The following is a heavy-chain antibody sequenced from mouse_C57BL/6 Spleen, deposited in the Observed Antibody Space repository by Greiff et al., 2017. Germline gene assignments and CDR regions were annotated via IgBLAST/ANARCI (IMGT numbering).Heavy chain of an antibody. Sequence: QVQLQQPGAELVKPGASVKLSCKASGYTFTSYWMHWVKQRPGRGLEWIGRIDPNSGGTTYNEKFKSKATLTEDKPSSTAYMQLSSLTSEYSAVYYCAREGCYYYGSRYYAMDYWGQGTSVTVSS. CDR1: GYTFTSYW. CDR2: IDPNSGGT. V-gene: IGHV1-72*01. CDR3: AREGCYYYGSRYYAMDY. D-gene: IGHD1-1*01. J-gene: IGHJ4*01.